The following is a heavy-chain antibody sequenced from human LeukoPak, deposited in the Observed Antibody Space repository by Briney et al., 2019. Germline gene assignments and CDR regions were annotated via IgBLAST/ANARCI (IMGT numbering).Heavy chain of an antibody. J-gene: IGHJ4*02. Sequence: GGSLRLSCAASGFSFSSYSMNWVRQAPGKGLEWVSYISHTGSTMSYADSVKGRFTISRDNARNSLYLQMNSLTAEDTAIYYCARSLRVAVAASYWGQGTLVTVSS. D-gene: IGHD6-19*01. CDR2: ISHTGSTM. V-gene: IGHV3-48*04. CDR1: GFSFSSYS. CDR3: ARSLRVAVAASY.